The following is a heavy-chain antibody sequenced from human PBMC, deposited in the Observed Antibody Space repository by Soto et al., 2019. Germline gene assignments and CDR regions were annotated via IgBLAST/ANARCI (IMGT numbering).Heavy chain of an antibody. CDR2: INHSGST. D-gene: IGHD1-20*01. CDR3: ASRLPRIRGPRGYFDY. CDR1: GGSFSGYY. Sequence: SETLSLTCAVYGGSFSGYYWSWIRQPPGKGLEWIGEINHSGSTNYNPSLKSRVTISVDTSKNQFSLKLSSVTAADTAVYYCASRLPRIRGPRGYFDYWGQGTLVTVSS. V-gene: IGHV4-34*01. J-gene: IGHJ4*02.